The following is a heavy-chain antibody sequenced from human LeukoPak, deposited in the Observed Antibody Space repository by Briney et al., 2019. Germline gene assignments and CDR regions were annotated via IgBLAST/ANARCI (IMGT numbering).Heavy chain of an antibody. CDR2: INSDGSTT. CDR1: GFTFRSFW. J-gene: IGHJ4*02. V-gene: IGHV3-74*01. CDR3: ASGYCSGGSCHTTNSPFDY. Sequence: GGSLRLSCAASGFTFRSFWMHWVRQAPGKGLVWVSRINSDGSTTTYADSVKGRFTISRDNAKNTLYLQMNSLRAEDTAMYHCASGYCSGGSCHTTNSPFDYWGQGTLVTVSS. D-gene: IGHD2-15*01.